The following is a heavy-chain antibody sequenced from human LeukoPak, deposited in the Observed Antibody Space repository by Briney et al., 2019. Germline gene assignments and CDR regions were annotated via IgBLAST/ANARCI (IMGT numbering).Heavy chain of an antibody. CDR1: GFTFSSYE. D-gene: IGHD2-2*01. V-gene: IGHV3-48*03. CDR3: AREISDIVVVPAAMFFDY. J-gene: IGHJ4*02. CDR2: ISSSGSTI. Sequence: GGSLRLSCAASGFTFSSYEMNWVRQAPGKGLEWVSYISSSGSTIYYADSVKGRFTISRDNAKNSLYLQMNSLRAEDTAVYYCAREISDIVVVPAAMFFDYWGQGTLVTVSS.